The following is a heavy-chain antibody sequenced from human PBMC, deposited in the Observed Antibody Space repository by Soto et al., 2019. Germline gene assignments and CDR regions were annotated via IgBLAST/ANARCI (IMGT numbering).Heavy chain of an antibody. CDR3: ARSRPHTYIVVVPAAEFDY. CDR1: GFTFSSYA. CDR2: ISSNGGST. V-gene: IGHV3-64*01. Sequence: GGSLRLSCAASGFTFSSYAMHWVRQAPGKGLEYVSAISSNGGSTYYANSVKGRFTISRDNSKNTLYLQMGSLRAEDMAVYYCARSRPHTYIVVVPAAEFDYWGQGTLVTVSS. D-gene: IGHD2-2*01. J-gene: IGHJ4*02.